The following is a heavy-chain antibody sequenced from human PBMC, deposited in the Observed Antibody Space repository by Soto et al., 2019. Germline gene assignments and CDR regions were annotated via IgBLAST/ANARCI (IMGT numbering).Heavy chain of an antibody. J-gene: IGHJ4*02. CDR1: GGSISSYY. CDR2: IYYSGST. V-gene: IGHV4-59*01. CDR3: ARDEAYSSGWYNY. Sequence: PSETLSLTCTVSGGSISSYYWSWIRQPPGKGLEWIGYIYYSGSTNYNPSLKSRVTISVDTSKNQFSLKLSSVTAADTAVYYCARDEAYSSGWYNYWGQGTLVTVSS. D-gene: IGHD6-19*01.